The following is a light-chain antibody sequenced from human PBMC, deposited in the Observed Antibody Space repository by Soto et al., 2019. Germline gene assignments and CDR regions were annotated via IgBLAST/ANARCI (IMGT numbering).Light chain of an antibody. CDR1: QSISIY. CDR3: QQSYTTPWT. CDR2: SAS. J-gene: IGKJ1*01. Sequence: DIQMTQSPSSLSASVGDRVTISCRASQSISIYLNWYQQKPGKAPKLLLNSASSFQSGAPSRFSGSGSGSDFTLTISSLQPEDFATYYCQQSYTTPWTFGQGTKVEIK. V-gene: IGKV1-39*01.